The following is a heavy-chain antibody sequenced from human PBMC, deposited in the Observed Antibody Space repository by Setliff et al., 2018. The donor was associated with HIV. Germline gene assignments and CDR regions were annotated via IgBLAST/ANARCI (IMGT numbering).Heavy chain of an antibody. D-gene: IGHD3-22*01. J-gene: IGHJ6*03. Sequence: PSETLSLTCTVSGGSISSYYWSWFRQPPGKGLEWIGYIYYSGSTNYNPSLKSRVTISVDTSKNQFSLKLSSVTAADTAVYYCATSPYYYDSSGYPYYYYMDVWGKGTTVTVSS. CDR3: ATSPYYYDSSGYPYYYYMDV. CDR2: IYYSGST. V-gene: IGHV4-59*01. CDR1: GGSISSYY.